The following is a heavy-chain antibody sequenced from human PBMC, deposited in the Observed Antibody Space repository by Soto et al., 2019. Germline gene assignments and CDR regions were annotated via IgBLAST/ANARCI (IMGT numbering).Heavy chain of an antibody. CDR3: ARDSIVVVPAASDAFDI. Sequence: EVQLVESGGGLVKPGGSLRLSCAASGFTFSSYGMNWVRQAPGKGLEWVSSISSSSSYIYYADSVKGRFTISRDNAKNSLYLQMNSLRAEDTAVYYCARDSIVVVPAASDAFDIWGQGTMVTVSS. CDR1: GFTFSSYG. CDR2: ISSSSSYI. J-gene: IGHJ3*02. D-gene: IGHD2-2*01. V-gene: IGHV3-21*01.